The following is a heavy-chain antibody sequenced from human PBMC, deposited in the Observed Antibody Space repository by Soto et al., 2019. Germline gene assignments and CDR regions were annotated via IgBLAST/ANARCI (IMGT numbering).Heavy chain of an antibody. CDR3: ASQLVEMATRPVYYYYGMDV. CDR1: GFTFSSYS. D-gene: IGHD5-12*01. Sequence: GGSLRLSCAASGFTFSSYSMNWVRQAPGKGLEWVSYISSSSSTIYYADSVKGRFTISRDNAKNSLYLQMNSLRDEDTAVYYCASQLVEMATRPVYYYYGMDVWGQGTTVTVSS. CDR2: ISSSSSTI. J-gene: IGHJ6*02. V-gene: IGHV3-48*02.